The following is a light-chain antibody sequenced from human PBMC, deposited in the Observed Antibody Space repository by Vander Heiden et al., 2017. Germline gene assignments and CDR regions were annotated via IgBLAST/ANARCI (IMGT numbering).Light chain of an antibody. V-gene: IGKV1-5*03. CDR1: QCISSW. CDR2: KAS. Sequence: DIQMTQSPSTLSASVGDRVTITCRASQCISSWLAWYQHKPGKAPKLLIYKASSLESGVPSRFSGSGSGTEFTLTISSLQPDDFATYYCQQDNSSSCTFGQGTKVEIK. CDR3: QQDNSSSCT. J-gene: IGKJ2*02.